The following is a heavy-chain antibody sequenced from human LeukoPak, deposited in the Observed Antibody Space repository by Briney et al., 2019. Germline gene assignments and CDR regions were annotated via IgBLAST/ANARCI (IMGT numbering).Heavy chain of an antibody. J-gene: IGHJ3*02. V-gene: IGHV3-66*01. CDR2: IYSEGTT. CDR3: ARSKSWYSTDAFDI. D-gene: IGHD2-15*01. CDR1: GIDVSTDY. Sequence: GGSLRLSCVASGIDVSTDYITWVRQAPGKGLEWVSIIYSEGTTYYADSVKGRFSISRDISKNTVTLQMSSLRAEDTAVYHCARSKSWYSTDAFDIWGQGTMVTVSS.